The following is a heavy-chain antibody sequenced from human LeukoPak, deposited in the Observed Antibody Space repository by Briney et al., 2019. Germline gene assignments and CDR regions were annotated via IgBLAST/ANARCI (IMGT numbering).Heavy chain of an antibody. CDR3: AKDLITMVRGAPSY. J-gene: IGHJ4*02. CDR2: IRYDGSNK. Sequence: GGSLRLSCAASGFTFSSYGMHWVRQTPGKGLEWVAFIRYDGSNKYYADSVKGRFTISRDNSKNTLYLQMNSLRAEDTAVYYCAKDLITMVRGAPSYWGQGTLVTVSS. CDR1: GFTFSSYG. V-gene: IGHV3-30*02. D-gene: IGHD3-10*01.